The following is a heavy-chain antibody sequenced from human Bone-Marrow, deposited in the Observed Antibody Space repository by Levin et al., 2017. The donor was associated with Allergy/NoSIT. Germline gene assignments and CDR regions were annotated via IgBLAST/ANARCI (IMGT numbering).Heavy chain of an antibody. V-gene: IGHV1-24*01. CDR1: GYSLTEVS. Sequence: ASVKVSCKVSGYSLTEVSIHWVRQAPRKGLEWMGGFIPEDGETIYSQEFQGRVTMTEDTSADTAYMELRSLRSEDTAVYYCSTSVNIGEAKWLDPWGQGTLVTVSA. CDR3: STSVNIGEAKWLDP. CDR2: FIPEDGET. J-gene: IGHJ5*02. D-gene: IGHD3-3*01.